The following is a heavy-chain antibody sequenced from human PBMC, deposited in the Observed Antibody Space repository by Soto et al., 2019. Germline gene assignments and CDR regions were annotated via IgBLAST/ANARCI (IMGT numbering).Heavy chain of an antibody. V-gene: IGHV4-31*03. CDR2: IYYSGST. CDR3: ANQVVAATRAVWFDP. J-gene: IGHJ5*02. Sequence: SETLSLTCTVSGGSISSGGYYWSWIRQHPGKGLEWIGYIYYSGSTYYNPSLKSRVTISVDTSKNQFSLKLSSVTAADTAVYYCANQVVAATRAVWFDPWGRGTLVNVSS. D-gene: IGHD2-15*01. CDR1: GGSISSGGYY.